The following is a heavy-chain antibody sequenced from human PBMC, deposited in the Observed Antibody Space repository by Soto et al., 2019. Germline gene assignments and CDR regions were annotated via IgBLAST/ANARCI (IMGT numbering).Heavy chain of an antibody. Sequence: GGSLRLSCAASGFTFSSYAMSWVRQAPGKGLEWVSAISGSGGSTYYADSVKGRFTISRDNSKNTLYLQMNSLRAEDTAVYYCAKDFASIAAAGTDAFDIWGQGTMVTVSS. D-gene: IGHD6-13*01. CDR1: GFTFSSYA. J-gene: IGHJ3*02. CDR3: AKDFASIAAAGTDAFDI. CDR2: ISGSGGST. V-gene: IGHV3-23*01.